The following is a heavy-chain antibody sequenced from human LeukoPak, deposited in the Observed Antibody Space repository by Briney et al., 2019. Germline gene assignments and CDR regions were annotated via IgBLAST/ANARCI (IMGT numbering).Heavy chain of an antibody. D-gene: IGHD1-26*01. CDR3: ARVGRLKGDAFDI. Sequence: GGSLRLSCAASGFTVSSNYMSWVRQAPGKGLEWVSVIYSGGSTYFADSVKGRFTISRDNSKNTLYLQMNSLRAEDTAVYYCARVGRLKGDAFDIWGQGTMVTVSS. V-gene: IGHV3-53*01. J-gene: IGHJ3*02. CDR2: IYSGGST. CDR1: GFTVSSNY.